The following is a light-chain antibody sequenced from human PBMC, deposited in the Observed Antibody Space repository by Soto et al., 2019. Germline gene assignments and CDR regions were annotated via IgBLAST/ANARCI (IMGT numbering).Light chain of an antibody. V-gene: IGLV2-8*01. J-gene: IGLJ1*01. CDR2: EVS. CDR1: SSDVGGHNY. CDR3: SSYAGNSNYV. Sequence: QSVLTQPPSASGSPGQSVTSSCTGTSSDVGGHNYVSWYQQHLGKAPKLLIYEVSKRPSGVPDRFSGSKSGSTASLTVSGLQAEDEADYYCSSYAGNSNYVFGTGTKVT.